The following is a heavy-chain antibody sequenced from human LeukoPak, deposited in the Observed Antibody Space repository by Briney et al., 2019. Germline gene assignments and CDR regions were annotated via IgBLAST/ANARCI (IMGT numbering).Heavy chain of an antibody. Sequence: SETLSLTCTVYGGSIGGYYCSWIRQPPGKGLEWIGYIGYSGRTNYNPSLKSRVTISVDTSKNQFSLNLRSVTAANTAVYYCAMKNCRGGSCHSGFDYWGQGFLVTVAS. J-gene: IGHJ4*02. V-gene: IGHV4-59*01. D-gene: IGHD2-15*01. CDR3: AMKNCRGGSCHSGFDY. CDR1: GGSIGGYY. CDR2: IGYSGRT.